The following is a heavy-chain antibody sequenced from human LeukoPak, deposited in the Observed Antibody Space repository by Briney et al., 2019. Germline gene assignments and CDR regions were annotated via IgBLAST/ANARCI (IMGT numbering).Heavy chain of an antibody. CDR1: GYTFTGYY. D-gene: IGHD3-10*01. CDR3: ARSMVRGVIIGMD. Sequence: ASLKDSCKASGYTFTGYYMHWVRQTPGQGLEWMGWINPNSGGTNYAQKFQGRVTMTRGTSISTAYMELSRLRSDDTAVYYCARSMVRGVIIGMDWGQGTLVTVSS. CDR2: INPNSGGT. V-gene: IGHV1-2*02. J-gene: IGHJ4*02.